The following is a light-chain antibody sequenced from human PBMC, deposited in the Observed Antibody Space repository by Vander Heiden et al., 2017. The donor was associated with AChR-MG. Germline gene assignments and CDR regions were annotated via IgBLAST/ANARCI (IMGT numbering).Light chain of an antibody. J-gene: IGKJ2*01. V-gene: IGKV1-39*01. CDR3: QQSYSTHT. CDR2: AAS. CDR1: QSISSY. Sequence: DIQMTQSPSSLSASVGDRVTITCRASQSISSYLNWYQQKPGKAPKLLIYAASSLQSGVPSRCSGSGSGTDFTLTISRLQPEDFATYYCQQSYSTHTFGQGTKLEIK.